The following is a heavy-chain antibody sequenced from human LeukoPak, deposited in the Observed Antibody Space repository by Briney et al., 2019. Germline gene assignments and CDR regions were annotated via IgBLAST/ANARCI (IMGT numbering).Heavy chain of an antibody. CDR2: IYYSGST. J-gene: IGHJ4*02. V-gene: IGHV4-31*03. CDR3: ARGPKQQLGGFDY. Sequence: PSETLSLTCTVSGGSISSGGYYWSWIRQHPGKGLEWIGYIYYSGSTYYNPSLKSRVTISVDTSKNQFSLKLSSVTAADTAVYYCARGPKQQLGGFDYWGQGTLVTVSS. CDR1: GGSISSGGYY. D-gene: IGHD6-13*01.